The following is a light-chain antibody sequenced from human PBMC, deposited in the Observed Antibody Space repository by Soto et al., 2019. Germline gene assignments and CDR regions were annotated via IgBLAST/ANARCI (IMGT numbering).Light chain of an antibody. J-gene: IGLJ3*02. V-gene: IGLV1-47*02. Sequence: QPVLTQPPSASGTPGQRVTMSCSGSGSNIGPNYVYWFQQFPGTAPKLLIYNNDQRPSGVPDRFSGSKSGTSASLDISGLRSEDEADYYCAAWEDSLSGRVFGGGTKVTVL. CDR1: GSNIGPNY. CDR3: AAWEDSLSGRV. CDR2: NND.